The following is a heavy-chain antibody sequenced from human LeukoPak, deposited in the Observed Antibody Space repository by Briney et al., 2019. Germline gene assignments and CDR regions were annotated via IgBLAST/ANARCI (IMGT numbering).Heavy chain of an antibody. CDR3: ARVKGSHFDY. Sequence: PGGSLRLSCAASGFPLSSYSINWFRQAPGKGLEWVAYISASGSNIYYVDSVKGRFAVSRDNPKSSLFLQMNSPRAEDTAVYYCARVKGSHFDYWGQGALVTVSS. CDR2: ISASGSNI. V-gene: IGHV3-48*01. D-gene: IGHD2-15*01. J-gene: IGHJ4*02. CDR1: GFPLSSYS.